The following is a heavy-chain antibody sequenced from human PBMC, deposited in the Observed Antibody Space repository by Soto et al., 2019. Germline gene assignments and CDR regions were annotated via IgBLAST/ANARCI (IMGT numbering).Heavy chain of an antibody. V-gene: IGHV1-69*02. CDR3: ARGPLVVLNYFES. CDR2: IFPLTDIP. CDR1: GGTFRNYP. Sequence: QVQLVQSGTEVKKPGSSVKVSCKASGGTFRNYPINWVRQAPGQGLEWMGSIFPLTDIPDYAQNFQARLTISAAKATRTASMELSSLTSDDTAMYFCARGPLVVLNYFESWGQGTLVTVSS. J-gene: IGHJ4*02.